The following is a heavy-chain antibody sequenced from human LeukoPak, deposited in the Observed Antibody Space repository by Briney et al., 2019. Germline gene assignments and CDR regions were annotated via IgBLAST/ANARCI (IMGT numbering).Heavy chain of an antibody. CDR3: ARGSTMVRGVITYFDY. D-gene: IGHD3-10*01. J-gene: IGHJ4*02. Sequence: GGSLRLSCAASGFTFSSYSMNWVRQAPGKGLEWVSSISSSSSYIYYADSVKGRFTISRDNAKNSLYLQMNSLRAEDTAVYYCARGSTMVRGVITYFDYWGQGTLVTVSS. CDR2: ISSSSSYI. CDR1: GFTFSSYS. V-gene: IGHV3-21*01.